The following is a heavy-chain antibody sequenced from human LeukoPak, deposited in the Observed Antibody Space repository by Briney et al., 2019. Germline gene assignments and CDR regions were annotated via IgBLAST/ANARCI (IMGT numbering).Heavy chain of an antibody. J-gene: IGHJ4*02. CDR3: AKDPYYYDSRFDY. Sequence: GGSLRLSCAASGFTFSTYAMSWVRQAPGKGLEWVSAISGSGGSTSYADSVKGRFTISRDNSKNTLYLQMNSLRAEDTAVYYCAKDPYYYDSRFDYWGQGTLVTVSS. V-gene: IGHV3-23*01. CDR1: GFTFSTYA. D-gene: IGHD3-22*01. CDR2: ISGSGGST.